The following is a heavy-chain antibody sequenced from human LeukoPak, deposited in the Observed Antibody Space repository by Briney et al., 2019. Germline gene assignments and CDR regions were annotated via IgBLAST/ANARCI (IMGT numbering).Heavy chain of an antibody. J-gene: IGHJ5*02. CDR1: GFTFSDYY. CDR3: ARDRRWGCGGDCYTNWFDP. Sequence: TGGSLRLSCAASGFTFSDYYMSWIRQAPGKGLEWVSYISSSSSCTNYADSVKGRFTISRDNAKNSLYLQMNSLRAEDTAVYYCARDRRWGCGGDCYTNWFDPWGQGTLVTVSS. CDR2: ISSSSSCT. V-gene: IGHV3-11*06. D-gene: IGHD2-21*02.